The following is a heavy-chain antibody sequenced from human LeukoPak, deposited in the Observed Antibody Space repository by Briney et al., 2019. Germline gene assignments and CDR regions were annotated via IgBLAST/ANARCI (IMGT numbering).Heavy chain of an antibody. V-gene: IGHV1-18*04. J-gene: IGHJ4*02. CDR3: ARVSFIPDYDILTPGYHFDY. Sequence: ASVKVSCKASGYTFTSYGISWVRQAPGQGLEWMGWISAYNGNTNYAQKLQGRVTMTTDTSTSTAYMELRSLRSDDTAVYYCARVSFIPDYDILTPGYHFDYWGQGTLATVSS. CDR1: GYTFTSYG. CDR2: ISAYNGNT. D-gene: IGHD3-9*01.